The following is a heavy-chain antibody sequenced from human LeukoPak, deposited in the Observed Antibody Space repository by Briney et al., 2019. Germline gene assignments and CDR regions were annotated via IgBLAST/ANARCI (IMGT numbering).Heavy chain of an antibody. V-gene: IGHV4-59*08. J-gene: IGHJ4*02. Sequence: PSETLSLTCTVSGDSISSCYWSWLRQPPGKGLEWIGHVYYSGRTTYNPSLRSRLTISVDTSTSQLSLKLSSVTAADTAVYYCARHKPTGSYPLELWGQGTLVTVSS. CDR2: VYYSGRT. CDR1: GDSISSCY. CDR3: ARHKPTGSYPLEL. D-gene: IGHD3-10*01.